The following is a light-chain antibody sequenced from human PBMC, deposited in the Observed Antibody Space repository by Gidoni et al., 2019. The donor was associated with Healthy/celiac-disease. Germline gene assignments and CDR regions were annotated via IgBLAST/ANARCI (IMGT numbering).Light chain of an antibody. J-gene: IGKJ1*01. CDR3: QQSYSTPT. Sequence: EIQMTQSPSYLSASVGDRVTITCRASQSISSYLNWYQQKPGKAPKLLIYAASSLQSGVPSRFSGSGSGTDFTLTISSLQPEDFATYYCQQSYSTPTFGQGTKVEIK. V-gene: IGKV1-39*01. CDR1: QSISSY. CDR2: AAS.